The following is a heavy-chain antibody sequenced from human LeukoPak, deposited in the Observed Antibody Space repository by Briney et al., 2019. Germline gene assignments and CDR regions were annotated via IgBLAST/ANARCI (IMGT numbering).Heavy chain of an antibody. CDR3: ATTPSYDSSGYYSHDRLGFDY. Sequence: SVKVSCTASGCTFSSYAISWVRQAPGQGLEWMGGIIPIVGKANYAQKFQGRVTITTDESTSTAYMELSSLRSEDTAVYYCATTPSYDSSGYYSHDRLGFDYWGQGTLVTVSS. J-gene: IGHJ4*02. V-gene: IGHV1-69*05. CDR1: GCTFSSYA. D-gene: IGHD3-22*01. CDR2: IIPIVGKA.